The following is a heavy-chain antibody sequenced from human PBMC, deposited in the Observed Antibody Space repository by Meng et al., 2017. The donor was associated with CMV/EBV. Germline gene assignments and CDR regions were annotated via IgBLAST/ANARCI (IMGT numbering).Heavy chain of an antibody. D-gene: IGHD2-2*03. CDR1: GFTFSSYA. CDR2: IYSGGSST. J-gene: IGHJ4*02. CDR3: AKDIRGYWYSLEY. V-gene: IGHV3-23*03. Sequence: GESLKISCAASGFTFSSYAMSWVRQAPGKGLEWVSVIYSGGSSTYYADSVKGRFTISRDNAKNSLYLQMNSLRDEDTALYYCAKDIRGYWYSLEYWGQGTLVTVSS.